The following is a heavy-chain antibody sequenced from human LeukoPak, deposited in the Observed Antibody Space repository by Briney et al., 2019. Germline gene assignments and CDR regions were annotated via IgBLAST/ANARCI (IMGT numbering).Heavy chain of an antibody. J-gene: IGHJ4*02. CDR3: ARVGSGNTYGYGDY. CDR2: FYNGINT. V-gene: IGHV3-66*01. D-gene: IGHD5-18*01. Sequence: GRSLRLSCAATGLTVSSNYMSWVRQAPGKGLEWVSVFYNGINTYYADSVKGRFTTSRDNSKNTLYLQMNSLRVEDTAVYFCARVGSGNTYGYGDYWGQGTLVTVSS. CDR1: GLTVSSNY.